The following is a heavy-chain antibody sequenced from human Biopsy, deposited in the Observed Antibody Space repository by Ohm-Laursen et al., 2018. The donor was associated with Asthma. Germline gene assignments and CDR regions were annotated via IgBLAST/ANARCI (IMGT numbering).Heavy chain of an antibody. CDR3: ARKAGSCISRTCYSLDF. Sequence: SSEKVSCKSLGGTFNTYVIGWVRQAPGQGLEWMGGINSVFGTTTYPQKFQDRVTITADDSTSTVYMELSSLRSEDPAVYYCARKAGSCISRTCYSLDFWGQGTLVTVSS. CDR1: GGTFNTYV. CDR2: INSVFGTT. V-gene: IGHV1-69*01. J-gene: IGHJ4*02. D-gene: IGHD2-2*01.